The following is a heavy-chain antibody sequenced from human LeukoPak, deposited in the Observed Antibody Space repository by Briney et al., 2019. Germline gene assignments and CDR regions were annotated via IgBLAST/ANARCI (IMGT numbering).Heavy chain of an antibody. D-gene: IGHD2-15*01. CDR3: ATYPIGYCSGGSCATGHFDY. J-gene: IGHJ4*02. Sequence: KPSQTLSLTCAGSGGSISSGGYSWSWIRQPPGKGLEWIGYIDYSGSTYYNPSLKTRVTISLNRSKNQLFRKLRSVAAADTAVYYCATYPIGYCSGGSCATGHFDYWGQGTLVTVSS. CDR1: GGSISSGGYS. CDR2: IDYSGST. V-gene: IGHV4-30-4*07.